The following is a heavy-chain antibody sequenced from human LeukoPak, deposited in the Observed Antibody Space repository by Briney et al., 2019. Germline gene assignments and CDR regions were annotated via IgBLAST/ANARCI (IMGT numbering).Heavy chain of an antibody. CDR1: GGSISSSSYY. CDR2: IYYSGST. Sequence: SETPSLTCTVSGGSISSSSYYWGWIRQPPGKGLEWIGSIYYSGSTYYNPSLKSRVTISVDTSKNQFSLKLSSVTAADTAVYYCARRPITIFGVVNDILNDAFDIWGQGTMVTVSS. D-gene: IGHD3-3*01. J-gene: IGHJ3*02. V-gene: IGHV4-39*01. CDR3: ARRPITIFGVVNDILNDAFDI.